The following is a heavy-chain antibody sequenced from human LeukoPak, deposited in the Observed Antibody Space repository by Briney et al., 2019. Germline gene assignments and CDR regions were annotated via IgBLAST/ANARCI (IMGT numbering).Heavy chain of an antibody. D-gene: IGHD1-1*01. V-gene: IGHV3-7*01. Sequence: GGSLRLSCAASEFTFSNYWMSWVRQAPGKGLEWVANIKYDGNEEYYVDSVKGRFTISRDNAKNSLYLQLNSLRVEDTAVYYCKSGGAAPGSFDYWGQGTLVTVSP. CDR2: IKYDGNEE. J-gene: IGHJ4*02. CDR3: KSGGAAPGSFDY. CDR1: EFTFSNYW.